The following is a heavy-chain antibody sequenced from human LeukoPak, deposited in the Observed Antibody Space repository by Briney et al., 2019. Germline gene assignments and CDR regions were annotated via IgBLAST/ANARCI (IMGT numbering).Heavy chain of an antibody. CDR2: ISGSGGST. CDR1: GFTFSSYA. CDR3: ARGVEPRDYSLDY. J-gene: IGHJ4*02. V-gene: IGHV3-23*01. Sequence: PGGSLRLSCTASGFTFSSYAMSWVRQAPGKGLEWVSAISGSGGSTYYADSVKGRFTISRDSSKNALYLQMNSLRAEDTAVYYCARGVEPRDYSLDYWGQGTLVTVSS. D-gene: IGHD3-16*01.